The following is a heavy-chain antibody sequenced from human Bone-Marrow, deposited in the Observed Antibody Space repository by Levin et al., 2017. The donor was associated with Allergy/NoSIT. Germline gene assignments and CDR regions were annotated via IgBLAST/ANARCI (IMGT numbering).Heavy chain of an antibody. CDR3: ARNNDYYDTSGESQNYFHS. J-gene: IGHJ4*02. V-gene: IGHV4-30-4*01. D-gene: IGHD3-22*01. CDR2: IYDSETT. CDR1: GGSISSGDYY. Sequence: PSETLSLTCTVSGGSISSGDYYWHWIRQSPGKGLEWIGYIYDSETTYYNPSLKSRVIISGDTSKNQFSLRLSSVTAADTAVYYCARNNDYYDTSGESQNYFHSWGQGTQVTVSS.